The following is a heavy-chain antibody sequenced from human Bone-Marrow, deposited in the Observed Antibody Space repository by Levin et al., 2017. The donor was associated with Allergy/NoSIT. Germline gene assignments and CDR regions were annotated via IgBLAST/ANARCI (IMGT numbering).Heavy chain of an antibody. CDR2: IFYSGST. J-gene: IGHJ5*02. CDR3: TRGGGYYET. Sequence: PSETLSLTCIVSGDSITSTYWSWIRQPPGKGLEWIGYIFYSGSTSYNPSPNSRVSISIDTSKKQFSLRLSSVTAADTAVYFCTRGGGYYETWGPGTLVTVSS. CDR1: GDSITSTY. V-gene: IGHV4-59*01. D-gene: IGHD3-3*01.